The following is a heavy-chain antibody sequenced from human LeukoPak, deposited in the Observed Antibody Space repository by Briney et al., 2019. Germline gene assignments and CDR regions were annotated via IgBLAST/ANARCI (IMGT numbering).Heavy chain of an antibody. Sequence: ASVKVSCKASGHTFTSYGISWVRQAPGQGLEWMGWISAYNGNTNYAQKLQGRVTMTTDTSTSTAYMELRSLRSDDTAVYYCARDLDGDHHPFYFDYWGQGTLVTVSS. V-gene: IGHV1-18*01. D-gene: IGHD4-17*01. CDR1: GHTFTSYG. CDR3: ARDLDGDHHPFYFDY. J-gene: IGHJ4*02. CDR2: ISAYNGNT.